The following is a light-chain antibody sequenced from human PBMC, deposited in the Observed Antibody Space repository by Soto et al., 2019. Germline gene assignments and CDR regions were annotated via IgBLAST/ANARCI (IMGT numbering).Light chain of an antibody. Sequence: EIVMTQSPATLSVSPGQRATLSCRASQSVSSNLAWYQQKPGQAPRLLIFDASTRATDVPARFNGSGSGTEYTLTVRSLQSEDFAFYYCQQYNNGPPLTFGGGIKVEIK. CDR1: QSVSSN. V-gene: IGKV3-15*01. J-gene: IGKJ4*01. CDR3: QQYNNGPPLT. CDR2: DAS.